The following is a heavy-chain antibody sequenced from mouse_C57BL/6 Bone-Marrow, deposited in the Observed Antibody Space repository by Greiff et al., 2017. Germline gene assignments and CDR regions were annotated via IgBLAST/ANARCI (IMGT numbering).Heavy chain of an antibody. D-gene: IGHD1-1*01. Sequence: QVQLQQPGAELVMPGASVKLSCKASGYTFTSYWMHWVKQRPGQGLEWIGEIDPSDSYTNYNQKFKGKSTLTVDKSSSTAYMQLSSLTSEDSAVYYCARGYSGTCFDYWGQGTTLTVSS. CDR1: GYTFTSYW. V-gene: IGHV1-69*01. CDR3: ARGYSGTCFDY. CDR2: IDPSDSYT. J-gene: IGHJ2*01.